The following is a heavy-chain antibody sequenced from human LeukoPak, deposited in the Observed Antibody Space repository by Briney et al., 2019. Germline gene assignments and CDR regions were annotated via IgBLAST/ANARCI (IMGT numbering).Heavy chain of an antibody. J-gene: IGHJ4*02. Sequence: ASVNVSCTASGYTFTSYAMHWVRQAPGQRLEWMGWINAGNGNATYTQKFQDRVTFTRDTSASTAYMDLSSLRSEDTAVYYCARVSSGWHGYLDHWGQGTPVTVSS. V-gene: IGHV1-3*01. D-gene: IGHD6-25*01. CDR2: INAGNGNA. CDR3: ARVSSGWHGYLDH. CDR1: GYTFTSYA.